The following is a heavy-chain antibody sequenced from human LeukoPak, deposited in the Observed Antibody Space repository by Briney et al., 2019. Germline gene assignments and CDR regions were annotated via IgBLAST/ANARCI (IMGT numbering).Heavy chain of an antibody. CDR2: ISAYNGNT. Sequence: GASVKVSCKASGHTFTSYGISWVRQAPGQGLEWMGWISAYNGNTNYAQKLQGRVTMNTDTPTSTAYMELRSLRSDDTAVYYCARGGTQYYYDSSGYFDYWGQGTLVTVSS. D-gene: IGHD3-22*01. V-gene: IGHV1-18*01. CDR3: ARGGTQYYYDSSGYFDY. CDR1: GHTFTSYG. J-gene: IGHJ4*02.